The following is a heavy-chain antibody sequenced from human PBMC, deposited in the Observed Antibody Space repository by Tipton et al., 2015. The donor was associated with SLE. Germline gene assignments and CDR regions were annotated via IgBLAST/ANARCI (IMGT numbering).Heavy chain of an antibody. CDR1: GFSFSSYG. CDR2: IWSDGSYT. J-gene: IGHJ4*02. Sequence: SLRLSCAASGFSFSSYGMDWVRLAPGKGLEWVANIWSDGSYTEYADSVKGRFIISRDNSKNTLYLQMDRLRVEDTAVYFRAIGEIGTMSKWGQGTLVTVSS. CDR3: AIGEIGTMSK. V-gene: IGHV3-33*01. D-gene: IGHD5-24*01.